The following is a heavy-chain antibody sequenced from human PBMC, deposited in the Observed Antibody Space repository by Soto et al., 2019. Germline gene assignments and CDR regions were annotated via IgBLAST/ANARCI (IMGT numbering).Heavy chain of an antibody. CDR3: ARLTTIITGAFDD. CDR2: IYDSGRT. J-gene: IGHJ4*02. Sequence: QVQLQESGPGLVQPSQTLSLTCTVSGASIGSGSYYWSWIRQYPGEGLVWIGHIYDSGRTYYNPSLESRVSLSIDTSKTEFSLTLTSVTAADTAVYYCARLTTIITGAFDDWGLGTVVTVSS. V-gene: IGHV4-31*03. D-gene: IGHD7-27*01. CDR1: GASIGSGSYY.